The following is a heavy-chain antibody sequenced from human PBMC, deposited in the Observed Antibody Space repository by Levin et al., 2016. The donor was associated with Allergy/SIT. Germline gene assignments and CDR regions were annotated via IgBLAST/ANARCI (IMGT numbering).Heavy chain of an antibody. CDR3: ARDGGQYYYMDV. J-gene: IGHJ6*03. D-gene: IGHD2-15*01. CDR2: IYYSGTT. V-gene: IGHV4-59*01. Sequence: WIRQPPGKGLEWIGYIYYSGTTNYNPSLKSRVTISLDMSQNQFSLKLSSVTAADTAVYYCARDGGQYYYMDVWGKGTTVTVSS.